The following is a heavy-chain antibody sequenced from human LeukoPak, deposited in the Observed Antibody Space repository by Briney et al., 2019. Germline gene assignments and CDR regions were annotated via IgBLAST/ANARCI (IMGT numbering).Heavy chain of an antibody. CDR2: IWYDGSNK. Sequence: GGSLRLSCAASGFTFSSYGTHWVRQAPGKGLEWMAVIWYDGSNKYYADSVKGRFTISRDNSKNTLYLQMNSLRAEDTAVYYCARDGCGGDCYFDYWGQGTLVTVSS. V-gene: IGHV3-33*01. CDR1: GFTFSSYG. CDR3: ARDGCGGDCYFDY. J-gene: IGHJ4*02. D-gene: IGHD2-21*02.